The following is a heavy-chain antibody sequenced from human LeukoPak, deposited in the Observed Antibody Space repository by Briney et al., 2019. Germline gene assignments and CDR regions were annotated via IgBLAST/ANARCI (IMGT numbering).Heavy chain of an antibody. J-gene: IGHJ2*01. D-gene: IGHD3-22*01. CDR3: AKDLGDSSGYYPWYFDL. Sequence: GGSLRLSCAASGFAFDDYAMHWVRQAPGKGLEWVSGISWNSGTIGYADSVKGRFTISRDNAKNSVYLEMSSLRSEDTAFYYCAKDLGDSSGYYPWYFDLWGRGTLVTVSS. V-gene: IGHV3-9*01. CDR1: GFAFDDYA. CDR2: ISWNSGTI.